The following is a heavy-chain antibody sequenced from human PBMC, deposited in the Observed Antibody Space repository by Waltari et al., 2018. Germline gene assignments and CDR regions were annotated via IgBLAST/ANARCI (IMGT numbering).Heavy chain of an antibody. CDR3: ARDYCDRTNCHGMDV. Sequence: QVQLVESGGVVVQPWRSLGPPCAASEFTFWSYAMPWVRPAPGKGLEWVAVISYNERNIYYVDTVKGRFTISRDNSKKMLYLQMNSLRVEDTAVYYCARDYCDRTNCHGMDVWGQGTTVTVSS. D-gene: IGHD3-22*01. CDR1: EFTFWSYA. V-gene: IGHV3-30*04. CDR2: ISYNERNI. J-gene: IGHJ6*02.